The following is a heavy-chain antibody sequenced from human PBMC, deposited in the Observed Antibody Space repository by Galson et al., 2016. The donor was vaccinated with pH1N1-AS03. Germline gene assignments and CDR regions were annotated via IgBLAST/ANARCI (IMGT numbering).Heavy chain of an antibody. V-gene: IGHV3-23*01. Sequence: SLRLSCAASGFTFSNCGMSWVRQAPGKGLEWVAGISGSGEGTYYLDSVKGRFTISRDNSKNSLYLQMNSLRAEDTAVYYCAREVTAGWHYDYWGQGTLVTASS. CDR2: ISGSGEGT. J-gene: IGHJ4*02. CDR1: GFTFSNCG. D-gene: IGHD1-7*01. CDR3: AREVTAGWHYDY.